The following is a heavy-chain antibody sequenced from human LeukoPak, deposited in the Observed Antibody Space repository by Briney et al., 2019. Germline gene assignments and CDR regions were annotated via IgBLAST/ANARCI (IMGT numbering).Heavy chain of an antibody. V-gene: IGHV4-31*03. D-gene: IGHD3-10*01. CDR2: IYHSGTT. J-gene: IGHJ5*02. Sequence: SQTLSLTCTVSGDSMTRGGYYWSWVRQHPGKGLEWIGFIYHSGTTFYNPSLEGRAAISVDTSQNQFSLKLTSVTAADTAVYYCAREVVRGELDPWGQGTLVTVSS. CDR3: AREVVRGELDP. CDR1: GDSMTRGGYY.